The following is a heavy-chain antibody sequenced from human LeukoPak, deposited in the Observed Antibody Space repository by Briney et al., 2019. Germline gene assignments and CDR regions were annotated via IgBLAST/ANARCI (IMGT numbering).Heavy chain of an antibody. V-gene: IGHV3-30*02. CDR3: AKEFAYSSGWTEYYFDY. J-gene: IGHJ4*02. Sequence: GGSLRLSCAPSAFTFSSDGMHWVRQAQCNGLEWGAFILYDVSNKYYADSVKGRFEIARDNSKNTLYLQMNSLRAEDTAVYYCAKEFAYSSGWTEYYFDYWGQGTLVTVSS. D-gene: IGHD6-19*01. CDR1: AFTFSSDG. CDR2: ILYDVSNK.